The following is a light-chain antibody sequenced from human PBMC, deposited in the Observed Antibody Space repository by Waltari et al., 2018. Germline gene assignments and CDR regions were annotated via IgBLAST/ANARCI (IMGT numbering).Light chain of an antibody. V-gene: IGKV1-5*01. CDR1: QSISSW. CDR2: DAY. CDR3: QQYNSSSGT. Sequence: DIQMTQSPSTLSASVGDRVTLTCRASQSISSWLAWDQQRPGKAPKLLIYDAYSLKSGVPSRFSGSGFGTEFTLTISSLQPDDFATYYCQQYNSSSGTFGQGTEVEIK. J-gene: IGKJ1*01.